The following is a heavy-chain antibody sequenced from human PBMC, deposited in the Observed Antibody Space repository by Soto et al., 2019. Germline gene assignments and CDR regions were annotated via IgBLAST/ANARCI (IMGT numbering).Heavy chain of an antibody. CDR1: GFTFSSYS. J-gene: IGHJ5*02. CDR2: ISSNGGTT. Sequence: EVQLVESGGGLVQPGGSLRLSCAASGFTFSSYSMHWVRQAPGKGLEYVSAISSNGGTTSYANSVKGRFTISRDNSKNMLYLQMGSLRAEDMAVYYCEGYSGDGIWSWGQGTLVTVSS. D-gene: IGHD1-26*01. V-gene: IGHV3-64*01. CDR3: EGYSGDGIWS.